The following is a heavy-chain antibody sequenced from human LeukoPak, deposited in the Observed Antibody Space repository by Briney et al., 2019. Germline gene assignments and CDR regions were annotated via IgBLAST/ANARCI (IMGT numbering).Heavy chain of an antibody. J-gene: IGHJ6*03. CDR1: GGSISSYY. V-gene: IGHV4-59*01. Sequence: PSETLSLTCTVSGGSISSYYWSWIRQPPGKGLEWIGYIYYSGSTNYNPSLKGRVTISVDTSKNQFSLKLSSVTAADTAAYYCAVCLDSSSVSVYYYMDVWGKGTTVTVSS. CDR2: IYYSGST. D-gene: IGHD6-13*01. CDR3: AVCLDSSSVSVYYYMDV.